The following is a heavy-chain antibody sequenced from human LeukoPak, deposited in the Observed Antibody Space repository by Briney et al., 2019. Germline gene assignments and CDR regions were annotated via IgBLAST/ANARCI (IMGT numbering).Heavy chain of an antibody. CDR3: ARSARFGPMI. Sequence: PSGTLSLTCSVSGGSINSHYWNWIRQTPEKGLEWIGYIFYTGSTNYNPSLKSRVTISVDRSKNQLSLKLSSLTAADTAVYYCARSARFGPMIWAKGTMVSVSS. J-gene: IGHJ3*02. D-gene: IGHD2-2*01. V-gene: IGHV4-59*11. CDR2: IFYTGST. CDR1: GGSINSHY.